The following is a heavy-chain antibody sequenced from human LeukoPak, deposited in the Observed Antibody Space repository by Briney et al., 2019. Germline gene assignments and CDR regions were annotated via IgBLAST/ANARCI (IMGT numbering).Heavy chain of an antibody. CDR1: GGSLSSGDYY. J-gene: IGHJ6*02. CDR3: ARGGDGYNPYCMDV. CDR2: IYYSGST. D-gene: IGHD5-24*01. V-gene: IGHV4-30-4*01. Sequence: SETLSLTCTVSGGSLSSGDYYWSWIRQPPGKGLEWIGYIYYSGSTYYNPSLKSRVTISVDTSKNQFSLKLSSVTAADTAVYYCARGGDGYNPYCMDVWGQGTTVTVSS.